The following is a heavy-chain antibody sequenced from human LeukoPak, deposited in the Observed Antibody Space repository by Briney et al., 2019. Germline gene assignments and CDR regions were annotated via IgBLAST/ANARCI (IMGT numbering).Heavy chain of an antibody. J-gene: IGHJ6*02. CDR2: ISYDGSNK. D-gene: IGHD4-17*01. V-gene: IGHV3-30*18. CDR1: GFTFSNYA. Sequence: QPGGSLRLSCAASGFTFSNYAMHWVRQAPGKGLEWVAVISYDGSNKYYADSVKGRFTISRDNSKNTLYLQMNSLRAEDTAVYYCAKELTTVTSYVFYYYYYGMDVWGQGTTVTVSS. CDR3: AKELTTVTSYVFYYYYYGMDV.